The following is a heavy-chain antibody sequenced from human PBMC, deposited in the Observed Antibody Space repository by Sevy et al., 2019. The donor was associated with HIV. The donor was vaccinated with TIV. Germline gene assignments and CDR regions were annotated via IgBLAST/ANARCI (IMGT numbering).Heavy chain of an antibody. J-gene: IGHJ4*02. CDR3: ARGDYYGSLYYFDY. V-gene: IGHV3-21*01. Sequence: GGSLRLSCAASGFTFNYHFMNWVRQVPGKGLEWISYISSASSYINYSDSVKGRFTISRDNAKNLVFLEMNNLRPEDTAVYFCARGDYYGSLYYFDYWGQGTLVTVSS. CDR1: GFTFNYHF. CDR2: ISSASSYI. D-gene: IGHD3-10*01.